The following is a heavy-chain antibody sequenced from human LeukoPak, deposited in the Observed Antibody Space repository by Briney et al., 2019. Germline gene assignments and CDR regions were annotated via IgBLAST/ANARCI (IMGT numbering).Heavy chain of an antibody. CDR2: VYYSGSS. CDR3: ASYIVGATGYFDY. D-gene: IGHD1-26*01. Sequence: SETLSLTCTVSGGSINGYYWTWIRQSPGKGLEWIGYVYYSGSSNYNPSLKSRVTISADTSKNQFSLKLTSVTAADTAVYYCASYIVGATGYFDYWGQGTLVTVSS. J-gene: IGHJ4*02. CDR1: GGSINGYY. V-gene: IGHV4-59*01.